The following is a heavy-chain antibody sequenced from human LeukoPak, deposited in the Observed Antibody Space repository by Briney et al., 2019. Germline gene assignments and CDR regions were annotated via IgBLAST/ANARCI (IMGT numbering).Heavy chain of an antibody. V-gene: IGHV1-24*01. D-gene: IGHD3-22*01. CDR3: ATVDLKHYDSSGYPRGYFDY. Sequence: ASVKVSCKVSGYTLTELSMHWVRQPPGKGLEWMGVLDPEDGETIYAQKFQGRVTMTEDTSTDTAYMELSSLRSEDTAVYYCATVDLKHYDSSGYPRGYFDYWGQGTLVTVSS. CDR1: GYTLTELS. J-gene: IGHJ4*02. CDR2: LDPEDGET.